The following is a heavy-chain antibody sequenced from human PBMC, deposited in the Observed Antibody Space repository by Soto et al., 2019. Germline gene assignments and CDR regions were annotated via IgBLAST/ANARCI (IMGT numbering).Heavy chain of an antibody. CDR2: IIPILGIA. J-gene: IGHJ4*02. CDR1: GGTFSSYT. V-gene: IGHV1-69*02. D-gene: IGHD3-10*01. CDR3: ASADGSGSYPFDH. Sequence: QVQLVQSGAEVKKPGSSVKVSCKASGGTFSSYTISWVRQAPGQGLEWMGRIIPILGIANYAQKFQGRVTITADKSTNTAYMELSSLRSEDTAVYYCASADGSGSYPFDHWGQGTLVTVSS.